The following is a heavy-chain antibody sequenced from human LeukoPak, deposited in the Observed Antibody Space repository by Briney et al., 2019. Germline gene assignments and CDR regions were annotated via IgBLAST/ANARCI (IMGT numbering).Heavy chain of an antibody. CDR1: GGSISSGGYY. CDR2: IYYSGST. V-gene: IGHV4-31*03. J-gene: IGHJ3*02. D-gene: IGHD3-22*01. CDR3: ASGSRSYYYDSSGYPHMPPLGAFDI. Sequence: PSETLSLTCTVSGGSISSGGYYWSWIRQHPGKGLEWIGYIYYSGSTYYNPSLKSRVTISVDTSKNQFSLKLSSVTAADTAVYYCASGSRSYYYDSSGYPHMPPLGAFDIWGQGTMVTVSS.